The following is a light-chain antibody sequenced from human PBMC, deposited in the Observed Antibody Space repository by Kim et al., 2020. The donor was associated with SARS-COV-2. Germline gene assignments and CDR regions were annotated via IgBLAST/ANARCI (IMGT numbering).Light chain of an antibody. CDR2: DVT. J-gene: IGLJ3*02. CDR1: NSDSGGYNY. V-gene: IGLV2-14*03. Sequence: GQSITISCTGTNSDSGGYNYVSWYQQHPGKAPKLMIYDVTKRPSGVSNRFSGSKSGNTASLTISGLQADDEADYYCSSYTSSKTWVFGGGTQLTVL. CDR3: SSYTSSKTWV.